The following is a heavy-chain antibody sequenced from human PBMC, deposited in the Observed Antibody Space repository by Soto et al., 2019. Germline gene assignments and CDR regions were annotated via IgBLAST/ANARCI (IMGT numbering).Heavy chain of an antibody. CDR2: IKPDGSEK. CDR3: ARDWRDGYTKSMDY. CDR1: GFSLSNHW. J-gene: IGHJ4*02. Sequence: DVQLVESGGGLVQPGGSLTLSCAASGFSLSNHWMSWVRQAPGKGLEWVAIIKPDGSEKLYVDAVKGRFTISRDNAENSLYLEMNRLRAEDTAVYDCARDWRDGYTKSMDYWGQGSLITVSS. D-gene: IGHD6-25*01. V-gene: IGHV3-7*01.